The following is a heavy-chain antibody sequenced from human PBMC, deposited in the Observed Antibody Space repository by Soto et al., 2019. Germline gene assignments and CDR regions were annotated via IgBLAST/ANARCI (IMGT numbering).Heavy chain of an antibody. J-gene: IGHJ4*02. Sequence: KLPETLSLTCTVSGGSISSYYWSWIRQPPGKGLEWIGYIYYSGSTNYNPSLKSRVTISVDTSKNQFSLKLSSVTAADTAVYYCARSAGELSFDYWGQGTLVTVSS. CDR1: GGSISSYY. CDR3: ARSAGELSFDY. D-gene: IGHD3-16*02. CDR2: IYYSGST. V-gene: IGHV4-59*01.